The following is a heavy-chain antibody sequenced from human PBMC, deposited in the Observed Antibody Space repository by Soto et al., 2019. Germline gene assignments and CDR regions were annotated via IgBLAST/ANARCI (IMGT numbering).Heavy chain of an antibody. CDR1: VYTFTSYG. V-gene: IGHV1-18*01. D-gene: IGHD2-15*01. Sequence: ASVKVSCKASVYTFTSYGISWVRQAPGQGLEWIGWISAYNGNTNYAQKLQGRVTMTTHTSTSTAYLELRSLRADDTAVYYCARSPTLRGSETQSDYWGQGTLVTVSS. CDR3: ARSPTLRGSETQSDY. J-gene: IGHJ4*02. CDR2: ISAYNGNT.